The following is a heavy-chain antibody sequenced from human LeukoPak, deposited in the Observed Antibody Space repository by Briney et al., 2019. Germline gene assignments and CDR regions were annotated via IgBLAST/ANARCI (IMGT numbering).Heavy chain of an antibody. CDR1: GFTFSTYA. CDR2: TTIGGNST. D-gene: IGHD6-19*01. Sequence: PGGSLRLSCVLSGFTFSTYAMSWVRPAPGKGLEWVSATTIGGNSTYYADSVKGRFTISRDNSKNTLFLQMNSLRAEDTAVYYCASRSAVAAFDYWGQGTLVTVSS. CDR3: ASRSAVAAFDY. J-gene: IGHJ4*02. V-gene: IGHV3-23*01.